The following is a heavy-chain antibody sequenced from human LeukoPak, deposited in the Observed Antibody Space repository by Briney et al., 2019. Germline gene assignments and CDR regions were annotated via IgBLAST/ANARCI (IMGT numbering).Heavy chain of an antibody. V-gene: IGHV3-23*01. J-gene: IGHJ4*02. CDR2: ISGSGGST. CDR1: GFTFSSYA. D-gene: IGHD1-20*01. CDR3: AKCSNWNRPYWFDY. Sequence: PGGSLRLSCAASGFTFSSYAMSWVRQAPGKGLEWVSAISGSGGSTYSADSVKGRFTISRDNSKNTLYLQMNSLRAEDTAVYFCAKCSNWNRPYWFDYWGQGTLVTVSS.